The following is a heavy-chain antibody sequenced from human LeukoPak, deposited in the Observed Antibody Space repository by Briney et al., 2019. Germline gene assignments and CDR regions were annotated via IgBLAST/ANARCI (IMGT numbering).Heavy chain of an antibody. CDR1: GYAFTTSD. D-gene: IGHD3-3*01. V-gene: IGHV1-8*01. J-gene: IGHJ5*02. CDR3: ARHRRVFDFWSGYQTYNWFDP. Sequence: ASVKVSCKASGYAFTTSDINWVRQATGQGLEWMGWMSPYGGNTRYAQKFQGRVTITRNTSISTAYMELSSLRSEDTAVYYCARHRRVFDFWSGYQTYNWFDPWGQGTLVTVSS. CDR2: MSPYGGNT.